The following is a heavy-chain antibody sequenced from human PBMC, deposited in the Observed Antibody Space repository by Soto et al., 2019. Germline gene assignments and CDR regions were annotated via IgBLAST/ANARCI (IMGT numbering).Heavy chain of an antibody. CDR1: GFTFSDYY. Sequence: GGSLRLSCAASGFTFSDYYMTWIRQAPGKGLEWVSYISNTGTIIHYADSEKGRFTISRDNAKNSLYLQMNSLRAEDTAVYYWARDSYYDFWSGYPNCFDPWGQRPLVTVCS. D-gene: IGHD3-3*01. J-gene: IGHJ5*02. CDR3: ARDSYYDFWSGYPNCFDP. CDR2: ISNTGTII. V-gene: IGHV3-11*01.